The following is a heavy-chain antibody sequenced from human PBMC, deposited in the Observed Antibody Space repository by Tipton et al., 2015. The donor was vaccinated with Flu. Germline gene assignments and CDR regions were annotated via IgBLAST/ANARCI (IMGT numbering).Heavy chain of an antibody. J-gene: IGHJ6*02. V-gene: IGHV4-39*07. CDR1: GGSISRSHYS. CDR2: ITHVGNT. Sequence: TLSLTCTVSGGSISRSHYSWGWIRQPPGKGLEWIGEITHVGNTNYNPSLKSRVTILIDSSKNQFSLKVTSVTAADTAVYYCAAGSSWYTENHYHYYGMDVWDQGTTVIVS. D-gene: IGHD6-13*01. CDR3: AAGSSWYTENHYHYYGMDV.